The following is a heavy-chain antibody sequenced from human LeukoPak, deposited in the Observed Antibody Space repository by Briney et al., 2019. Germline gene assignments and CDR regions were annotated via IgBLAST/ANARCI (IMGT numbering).Heavy chain of an antibody. CDR3: ASLYFDSSGHLEFDY. Sequence: PSETLSLTCTVSSGSISSPSYYWGWIRQPPGKGLEWIGKLYYSRNTYYNPSLQSRVTMSVNTSKQRFSLRLNSVTAADTAVYYCASLYFDSSGHLEFDYWGQGILVTVSP. D-gene: IGHD3-22*01. CDR1: SGSISSPSYY. J-gene: IGHJ4*02. V-gene: IGHV4-39*01. CDR2: LYYSRNT.